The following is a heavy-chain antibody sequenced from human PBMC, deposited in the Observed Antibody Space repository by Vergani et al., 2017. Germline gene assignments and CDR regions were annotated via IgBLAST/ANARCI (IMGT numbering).Heavy chain of an antibody. D-gene: IGHD1-26*01. CDR1: GFTFSSYG. V-gene: IGHV3-30*02. J-gene: IGHJ4*02. CDR3: AKPTKFIVGATSFDY. Sequence: QVQLVESGGGVVQPGGSLRLSCAASGFTFSSYGMHWVRQAPGKGLEWVAFIRYDGSNKYYADSVKGRFTISRDNSKNTLYLQMNSLRAEDTAVYYCAKPTKFIVGATSFDYWGQGTLVTVSS. CDR2: IRYDGSNK.